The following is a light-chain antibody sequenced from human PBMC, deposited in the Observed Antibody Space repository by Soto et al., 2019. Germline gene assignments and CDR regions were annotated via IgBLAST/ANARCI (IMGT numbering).Light chain of an antibody. J-gene: IGLJ1*01. V-gene: IGLV2-8*01. Sequence: QSVLTQPPSASGSPGHSVTISCTGTSSDVGGYNSVSWYQQHPGKAPKLIIYEVSKRPSGVPDRFSGSKSGNTASLTVSGLQAEDEGDYYCSAYAGSDNYVFGSGTKVTVL. CDR2: EVS. CDR3: SAYAGSDNYV. CDR1: SSDVGGYNS.